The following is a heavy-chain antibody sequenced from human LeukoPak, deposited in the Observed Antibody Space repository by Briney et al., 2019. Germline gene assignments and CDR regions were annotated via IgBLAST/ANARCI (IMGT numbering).Heavy chain of an antibody. D-gene: IGHD6-13*01. CDR3: AREEQQLKGGRYYYYMDV. Sequence: ASVKVSCKTSSYSFTSHGISGVRQAPGQGLEGMGWISAYNGNTNYAQKLQGRVTMTTDTSTSTAYMEQRSLRSDDTAVYYCAREEQQLKGGRYYYYMDVWGKGTTVTVSS. J-gene: IGHJ6*03. CDR2: ISAYNGNT. CDR1: SYSFTSHG. V-gene: IGHV1-18*01.